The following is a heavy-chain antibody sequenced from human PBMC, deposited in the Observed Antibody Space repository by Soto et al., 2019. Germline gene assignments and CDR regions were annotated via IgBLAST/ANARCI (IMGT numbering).Heavy chain of an antibody. V-gene: IGHV4-34*01. D-gene: IGHD6-13*01. CDR1: GGSFSGYY. Sequence: SETLSLTCAVHGGSFSGYYWDWIRQPPGKGLEWIGEINHGGTSNYNPSLKSRVTISVDTSKNQFSLKLSSVTAADTAVYYCARGSGQLVLVYSYYYGMDVWGQGTTVTVSS. CDR2: INHGGTS. J-gene: IGHJ6*02. CDR3: ARGSGQLVLVYSYYYGMDV.